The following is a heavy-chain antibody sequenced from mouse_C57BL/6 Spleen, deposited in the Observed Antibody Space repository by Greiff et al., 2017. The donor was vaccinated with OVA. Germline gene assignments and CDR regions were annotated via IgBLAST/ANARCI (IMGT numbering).Heavy chain of an antibody. Sequence: QVQLQQPGAELVKPGASVQMSCKASGYTFTSYWITWVKQRPGQGLEWIGDIYPGSGSTNYNEKFKSKATLTVDTSSSTAYMQLSSLTSEDSAVYYCAREGASWGNYFDYWGKGTTLTVSS. V-gene: IGHV1-55*01. CDR1: GYTFTSYW. CDR2: IYPGSGST. J-gene: IGHJ2*01. CDR3: AREGASWGNYFDY. D-gene: IGHD4-1*01.